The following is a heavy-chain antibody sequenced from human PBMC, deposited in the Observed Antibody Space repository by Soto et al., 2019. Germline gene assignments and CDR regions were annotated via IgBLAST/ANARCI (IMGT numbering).Heavy chain of an antibody. CDR1: GGSISSSSYY. Sequence: QLQLQESGPGLVKPSETLSLTCTVSGGSISSSSYYWGWIRQPPGKGLEGIGSISYSGSTYYNPPRMSRVAISVDTSKNLFSLTLSSVTAADTAVYYCARLAAAGKEGGWFDPWGQGNLVTVSS. CDR2: ISYSGST. J-gene: IGHJ5*02. CDR3: ARLAAAGKEGGWFDP. D-gene: IGHD6-13*01. V-gene: IGHV4-39*01.